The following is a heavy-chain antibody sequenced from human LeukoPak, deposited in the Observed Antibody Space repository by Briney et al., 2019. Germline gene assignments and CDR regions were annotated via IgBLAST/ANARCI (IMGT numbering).Heavy chain of an antibody. V-gene: IGHV1-8*01. CDR1: GDTFTNYD. J-gene: IGHJ4*02. CDR2: MSPSSGRT. CDR3: ARGPPNWGFDY. Sequence: GASVKVSCKASGDTFTNYDINWVRQATGQGLEWMGWMSPSSGRTGYAQKFQGRVTMTRSTSISTAYMELSSLRSEDTAVYYCARGPPNWGFDYWGQGTLVTVSS. D-gene: IGHD7-27*01.